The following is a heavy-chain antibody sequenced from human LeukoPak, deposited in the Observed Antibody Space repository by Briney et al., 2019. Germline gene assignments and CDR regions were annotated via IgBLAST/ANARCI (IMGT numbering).Heavy chain of an antibody. V-gene: IGHV3-30*18. D-gene: IGHD3-10*01. CDR2: ISYDGSNK. CDR3: AKDRLWVGEQQYYFDY. Sequence: GGSLRLSCAASGFTFTTYWMSWVRQTPGRGLEWVAVISYDGSNKYYVDSVKGRFTISRDNSKNTLYLQMNSLRAEDTAVYYCAKDRLWVGEQQYYFDYWGQGTLVTVCS. CDR1: GFTFTTYW. J-gene: IGHJ4*02.